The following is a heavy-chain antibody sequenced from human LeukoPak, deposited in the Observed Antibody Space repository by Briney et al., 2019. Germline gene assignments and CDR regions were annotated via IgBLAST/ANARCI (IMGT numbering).Heavy chain of an antibody. D-gene: IGHD4-17*01. Sequence: GGSLRLSCAASRFTLSINYMSWVRQAPGKGLEWVSVIYSGGSTYYADSVKGRFTISRHNSKNTLYLQMNSLRAEDTAVYYCARDCPPHDYGDCLDYWGEGTLVTVSS. J-gene: IGHJ4*02. CDR3: ARDCPPHDYGDCLDY. V-gene: IGHV3-66*01. CDR2: IYSGGST. CDR1: RFTLSINY.